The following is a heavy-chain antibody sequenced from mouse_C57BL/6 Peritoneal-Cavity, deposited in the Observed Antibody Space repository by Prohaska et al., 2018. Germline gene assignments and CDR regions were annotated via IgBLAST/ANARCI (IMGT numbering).Heavy chain of an antibody. CDR1: GYAFSSSW. Sequence: GASVKISCKASGYAFSSSWLNWVTQRPGKGLQWIGRIYPGDGDTHYNGKFKGKATLTADEDSRTAYMQRSSLTAEDCAVYCGARGEGAWFAYWGQGTLVTVSA. D-gene: IGHD2-13*01. CDR3: ARGEGAWFAY. CDR2: IYPGDGDT. V-gene: IGHV1-82*01. J-gene: IGHJ3*01.